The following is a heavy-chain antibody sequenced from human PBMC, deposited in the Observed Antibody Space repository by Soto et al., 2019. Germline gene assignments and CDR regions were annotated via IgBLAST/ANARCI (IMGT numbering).Heavy chain of an antibody. CDR3: ARDLRYYDFWSGVDAFDI. CDR2: ISSSSSYI. J-gene: IGHJ3*02. Sequence: GGSLRLSCAASGFTFSSYSMNWVRQAPGKGLEWVSSISSSSSYIYYADSVKGRFTISRDNAKNSLYLQMNSLRAEDTAVYYCARDLRYYDFWSGVDAFDIWGQGTMVTVSS. D-gene: IGHD3-3*01. V-gene: IGHV3-21*01. CDR1: GFTFSSYS.